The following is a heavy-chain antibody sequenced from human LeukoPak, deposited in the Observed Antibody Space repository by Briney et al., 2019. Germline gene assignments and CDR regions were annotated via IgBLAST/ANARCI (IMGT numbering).Heavy chain of an antibody. Sequence: SETLSLTCTVSGGSISSYYWSWIRQPPGKGLEWIGYIYYSGSTNYNPSLESRVTISVDTSKNQFSLKLSSVTAADTAVYYCARKGIAVAAPFDYWGQGTLVTVSS. CDR3: ARKGIAVAAPFDY. D-gene: IGHD6-19*01. CDR2: IYYSGST. V-gene: IGHV4-59*01. CDR1: GGSISSYY. J-gene: IGHJ4*02.